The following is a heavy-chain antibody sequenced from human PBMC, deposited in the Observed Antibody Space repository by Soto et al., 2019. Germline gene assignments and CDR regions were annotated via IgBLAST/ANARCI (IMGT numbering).Heavy chain of an antibody. CDR3: AKGQGPYSSSWYLGY. CDR1: GFTFSSYG. CDR2: ISGGGSNK. Sequence: GGSLRLSCAASGFTFSSYGMHWVRQAPGKGLEWVSVISGGGSNKYYADSVKGRFTISRDNSKNTLYLQMNSLRAEDTAVYYCAKGQGPYSSSWYLGYWGQGTLVTVSS. J-gene: IGHJ4*02. V-gene: IGHV3-30*18. D-gene: IGHD6-13*01.